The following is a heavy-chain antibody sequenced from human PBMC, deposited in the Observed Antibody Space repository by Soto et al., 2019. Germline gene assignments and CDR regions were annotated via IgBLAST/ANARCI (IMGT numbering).Heavy chain of an antibody. CDR2: IYYSGST. J-gene: IGHJ4*02. CDR1: GGSISSGGYY. CDR3: ARGSPPTPLRLRYFDWSYGGYYFDY. Sequence: SETLSLTCTVSGGSISSGGYYWSWIRQHPGKGLEWIGYIYYSGSTYYNPSLKSRVTISVDTSKNQFSLKLSSVTAAEPAVYYCARGSPPTPLRLRYFDWSYGGYYFDYWGQGTLVTVSS. D-gene: IGHD3-9*01. V-gene: IGHV4-31*03.